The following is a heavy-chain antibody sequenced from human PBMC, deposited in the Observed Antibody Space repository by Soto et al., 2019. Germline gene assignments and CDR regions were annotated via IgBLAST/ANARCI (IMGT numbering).Heavy chain of an antibody. D-gene: IGHD5-18*01. J-gene: IGHJ4*02. Sequence: QLQLQESGSGLVKPSQTLSLTCAVSGGSISSGGDSWNWIRQPPGKGLEWIGYIYHSGSTYYNPSLKGRVTISVDGSKNPFSLKLTSVTAADTAVYYCVRGSVSYVNFDSWGQGTLVTVSS. CDR2: IYHSGST. CDR1: GGSISSGGDS. CDR3: VRGSVSYVNFDS. V-gene: IGHV4-30-2*01.